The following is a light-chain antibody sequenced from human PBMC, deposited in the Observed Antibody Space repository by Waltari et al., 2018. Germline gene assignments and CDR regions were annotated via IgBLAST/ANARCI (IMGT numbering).Light chain of an antibody. J-gene: IGLJ1*01. V-gene: IGLV2-23*02. Sequence: QSALTQPASVSGSPGQSITISCTGSSSDVGSSNLVSLYLQHPGKAPKLIIYEVSKRPPGVSNRISGSKSGNTASLTISGLQAEDEADYYCYSYAGGSVFGTGTKVTVL. CDR1: SSDVGSSNL. CDR3: YSYAGGSV. CDR2: EVS.